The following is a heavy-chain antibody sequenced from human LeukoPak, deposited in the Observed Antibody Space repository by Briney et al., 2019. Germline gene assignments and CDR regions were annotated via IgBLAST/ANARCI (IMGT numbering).Heavy chain of an antibody. Sequence: GSLRLSCAASGFTFSSYAMTWVRQPPGKGLEWIGSIYYSGSTYYNPSLKSRVTISVDTSKNQFSLKLSSVTAADTAVYYCARLYCGGDCYSRGYYYMDVWGKGTTVTVSS. CDR3: ARLYCGGDCYSRGYYYMDV. J-gene: IGHJ6*03. CDR1: GFTFSSYA. V-gene: IGHV4-39*01. D-gene: IGHD2-21*01. CDR2: IYYSGST.